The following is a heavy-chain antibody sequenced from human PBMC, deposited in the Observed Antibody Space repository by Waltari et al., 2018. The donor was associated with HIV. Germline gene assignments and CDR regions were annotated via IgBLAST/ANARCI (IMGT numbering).Heavy chain of an antibody. CDR3: ARHCTRTTCFGRAYYYGMDV. D-gene: IGHD2-2*01. CDR1: GYTFSNSD. Sequence: QVQLVQSGAEVKKPGASVRVSCKASGYTFSNSDINWVRQATGQGLEWMGWMNPNNGNAAYAQKFQDRVTMTRDASTSTAYLEVSGLRSEDTAVYYCARHCTRTTCFGRAYYYGMDVWGQGTTVTVSS. V-gene: IGHV1-8*02. J-gene: IGHJ6*02. CDR2: MNPNNGNA.